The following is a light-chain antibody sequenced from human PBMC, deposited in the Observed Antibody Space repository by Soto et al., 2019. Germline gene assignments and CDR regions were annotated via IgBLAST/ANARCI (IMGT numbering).Light chain of an antibody. CDR2: LNS. J-gene: IGLJ3*02. CDR3: QSYDSSLSGGV. V-gene: IGLV1-40*01. CDR1: SSNIGAGYD. Sequence: QSVLTQPPSVSGAPGQRVTISCTGSSSNIGAGYDVHWYQQLPGTAPKLLIYLNSNRPSGVPDRFSGSKSGTSASLAITGLQAEDEADYYCQSYDSSLSGGVFGGGTKLTVL.